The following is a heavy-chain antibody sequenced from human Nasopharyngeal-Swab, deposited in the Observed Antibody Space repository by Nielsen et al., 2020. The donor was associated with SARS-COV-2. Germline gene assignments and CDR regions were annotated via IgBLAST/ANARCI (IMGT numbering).Heavy chain of an antibody. D-gene: IGHD6-19*01. Sequence: RQPPGKGLEWIGSIYYSGSTYYNPSLKSRVTISVDTSKNQFSLKLSSVTAADTAVYYCANTQWLGRDYFDYWGQGTLVTVSP. CDR2: IYYSGST. V-gene: IGHV4-39*01. J-gene: IGHJ4*02. CDR3: ANTQWLGRDYFDY.